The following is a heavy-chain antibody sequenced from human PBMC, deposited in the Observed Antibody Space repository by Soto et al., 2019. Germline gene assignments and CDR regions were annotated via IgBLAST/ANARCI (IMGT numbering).Heavy chain of an antibody. D-gene: IGHD3-10*01. V-gene: IGHV3-23*01. CDR2: FRTSGDGGTT. J-gene: IGHJ5*01. Sequence: GGSLRLSCAASGFTFSSYSMSWVRQAPGKGLEWVSGFRTSGDGGTTYYADSVKGRFTISRDNSKNMLFLQMNSLRAEDTAIYYCAKKANSAPGSQHFDSWGQGTLVTVSS. CDR3: AKKANSAPGSQHFDS. CDR1: GFTFSSYS.